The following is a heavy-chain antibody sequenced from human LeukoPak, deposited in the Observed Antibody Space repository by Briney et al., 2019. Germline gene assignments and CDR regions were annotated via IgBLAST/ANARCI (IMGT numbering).Heavy chain of an antibody. Sequence: ASVKVSCKASGYTFTSYGISWVRQAPGQGLEWMGWISAYNGSINYAQKLQGRVTMTTDTSTSTAYMELRSLRSDDTAVYYCARSFPHVVVVPAAIPLDYWGQGTLVTVSS. V-gene: IGHV1-18*01. J-gene: IGHJ4*02. CDR1: GYTFTSYG. CDR2: ISAYNGSI. D-gene: IGHD2-2*02. CDR3: ARSFPHVVVVPAAIPLDY.